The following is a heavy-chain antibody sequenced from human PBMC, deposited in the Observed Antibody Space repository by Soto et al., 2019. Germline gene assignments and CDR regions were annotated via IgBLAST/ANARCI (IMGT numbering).Heavy chain of an antibody. CDR1: RVSLTSSA. CDR3: EAGRVRSFYSGMGA. CDR2: SVVGSGNT. Sequence: SVKAGSKAPRVSLTSSALRGARPSRGERLEWLGGSVVGSGNTNYAQKFQERVTITREMSTSTAYMELSSLRSEDTAVYYCEAGRVRSFYSGMGAWGKGTTGKVS. J-gene: IGHJ6*04. D-gene: IGHD2-15*01. V-gene: IGHV1-58*01.